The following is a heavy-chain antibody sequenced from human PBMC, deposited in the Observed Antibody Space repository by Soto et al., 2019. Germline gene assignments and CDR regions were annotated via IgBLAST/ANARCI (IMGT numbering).Heavy chain of an antibody. V-gene: IGHV4-28*01. CDR1: GYSISSSNW. Sequence: QVQLQESGPGLVKPSDTLSLTCAVSGYSISSSNWWGWIRQPPGKGLEWIGYIYYSGTTYYNPSLKSRVTMSVDTAKNQFSLTLTSVTAGDTAVYYCARREIQGPIDYWGQGTLVTVSS. CDR2: IYYSGTT. CDR3: ARREIQGPIDY. J-gene: IGHJ4*02. D-gene: IGHD1-26*01.